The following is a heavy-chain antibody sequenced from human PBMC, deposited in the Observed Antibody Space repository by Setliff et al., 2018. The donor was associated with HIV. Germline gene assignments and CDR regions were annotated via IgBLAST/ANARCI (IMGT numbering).Heavy chain of an antibody. CDR2: IIPILGIA. V-gene: IGHV1-69*10. D-gene: IGHD6-13*01. J-gene: IGHJ1*01. CDR3: ATAAARFQH. Sequence: SVKVSCKASGYTFTSYGISWVRRAPGQGLEWMGGIIPILGIANYAQKFQGRVTITADTSTSTAYMELRSLRSDDTAVYYCATAAARFQHWGQGTLVTVSS. CDR1: GYTFTSYG.